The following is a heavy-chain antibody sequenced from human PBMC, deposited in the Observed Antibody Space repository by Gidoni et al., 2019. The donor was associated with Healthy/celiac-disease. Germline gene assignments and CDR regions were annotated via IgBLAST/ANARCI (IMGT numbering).Heavy chain of an antibody. V-gene: IGHV3-74*01. CDR2: INSDGSST. Sequence: EVQLVESGGGLVQPGGSLSLSCSASGFPFSSYWMHWVRQAPGKGLVWVSRINSDGSSTSYADSVKGRFTISRDNAKNTLYLQMNSLRAEDTAVYYCARDLAVRGVRPYGMDVWGQGTTVTVSS. CDR1: GFPFSSYW. CDR3: ARDLAVRGVRPYGMDV. D-gene: IGHD3-10*01. J-gene: IGHJ6*02.